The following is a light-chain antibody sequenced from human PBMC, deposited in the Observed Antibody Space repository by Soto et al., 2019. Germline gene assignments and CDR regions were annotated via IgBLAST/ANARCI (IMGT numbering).Light chain of an antibody. CDR3: SSYTASTNYV. Sequence: QSVLTQPASVSGSPGQSITISCTGTSSDVGTRNFVSWYQQHPGKAPKLMIYQVTNRPSGVSNRFSGSESDNTASLTISGLQAEDEADYYCSSYTASTNYVFGNGTKVT. V-gene: IGLV2-14*01. CDR1: SSDVGTRNF. J-gene: IGLJ1*01. CDR2: QVT.